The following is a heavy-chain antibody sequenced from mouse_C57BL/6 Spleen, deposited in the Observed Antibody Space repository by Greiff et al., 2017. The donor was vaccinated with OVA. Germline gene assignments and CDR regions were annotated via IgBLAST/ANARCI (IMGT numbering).Heavy chain of an antibody. CDR1: GYTFTSYW. CDR2: IDPSDSYT. J-gene: IGHJ4*01. Sequence: QVQLKQPGAELVKPGASVKLSCKASGYTFTSYWMQWVKQRPGQGLEWIGEIDPSDSYTNYNHKFKGKATLTVDTSSSTAYMQLSSLTSEDSAVYYCARSKDYAAMDYWGQGTSVTVSS. V-gene: IGHV1-50*01. CDR3: ARSKDYAAMDY.